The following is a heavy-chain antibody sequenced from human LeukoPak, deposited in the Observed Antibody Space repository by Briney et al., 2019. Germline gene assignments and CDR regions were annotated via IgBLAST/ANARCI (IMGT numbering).Heavy chain of an antibody. CDR3: AGSLGYCSGGSCYSWGENAFDI. V-gene: IGHV1-8*01. CDR2: MNPNSGNT. Sequence: GASVKVSCKVSGYTLTELSMHWVRQATGQGLEWMGWMNPNSGNTGYAQKFQGRVTMTRNTSIATAYMELSSLRSEDTAVYYCAGSLGYCSGGSCYSWGENAFDIWGQGTMVTVSS. D-gene: IGHD2-15*01. CDR1: GYTLTELS. J-gene: IGHJ3*02.